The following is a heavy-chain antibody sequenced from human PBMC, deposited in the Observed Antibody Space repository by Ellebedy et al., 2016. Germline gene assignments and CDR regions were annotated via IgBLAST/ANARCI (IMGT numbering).Heavy chain of an antibody. CDR2: ISGSGGST. CDR1: GFTFSSYA. V-gene: IGHV3-23*01. CDR3: AKDLRSLLWFGADAFDI. D-gene: IGHD3-10*01. Sequence: GGSLRLSXAASGFTFSSYAMSWVRQVPGKGLEWVSAISGSGGSTYYADSVKGRFTISRDNSKNTLYLQMNSLRAEDTAVYYCAKDLRSLLWFGADAFDIWGQGTMVTVSS. J-gene: IGHJ3*02.